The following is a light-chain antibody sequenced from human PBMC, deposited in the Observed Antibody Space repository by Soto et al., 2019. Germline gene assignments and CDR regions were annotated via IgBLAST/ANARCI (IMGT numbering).Light chain of an antibody. Sequence: EIVLTQSPGTLSLSLGERATLSCRASQSVSSYYLAWYQQKPGQAPRLLIYGASSRATGIPDRFSGSGSGTDFTLTISSLEPEDFAVYYCQQYGSSLYTFGQGTKLEIK. J-gene: IGKJ2*01. V-gene: IGKV3-20*01. CDR1: QSVSSYY. CDR3: QQYGSSLYT. CDR2: GAS.